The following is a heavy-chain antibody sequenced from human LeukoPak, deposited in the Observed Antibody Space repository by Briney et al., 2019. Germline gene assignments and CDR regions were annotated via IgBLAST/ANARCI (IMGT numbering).Heavy chain of an antibody. V-gene: IGHV1-2*06. Sequence: ASVKVSCKASGYTITGYYMHWVRQAPGQGLEWIGRINPNTGDTNSARKFQGRVTMTTDTSTTTAHMELRSLRSGDTAVYYCARDLGAAGWTSSGWFRTPDYWGQGTLVTVSS. CDR3: ARDLGAAGWTSSGWFRTPDY. D-gene: IGHD6-19*01. CDR2: INPNTGDT. CDR1: GYTITGYY. J-gene: IGHJ4*02.